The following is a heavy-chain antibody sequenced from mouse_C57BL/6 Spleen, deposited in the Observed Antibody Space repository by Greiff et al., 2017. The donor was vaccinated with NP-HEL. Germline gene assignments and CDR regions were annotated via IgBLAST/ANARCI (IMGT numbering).Heavy chain of an antibody. V-gene: IGHV3-1*01. J-gene: IGHJ1*03. CDR3: ARGAGTGSWYFDV. CDR2: ISYSGST. CDR1: GYSITSGYD. D-gene: IGHD3-3*01. Sequence: VQLKESGPGMVKPSQSLSLTCTVTGYSITSGYDWHWIRHFPGNKLEWMGYISYSGSTNYNPSLKSRISITHDTSKNHFFLKLNSVTTEDTATYYCARGAGTGSWYFDVWGTGTTVTVFS.